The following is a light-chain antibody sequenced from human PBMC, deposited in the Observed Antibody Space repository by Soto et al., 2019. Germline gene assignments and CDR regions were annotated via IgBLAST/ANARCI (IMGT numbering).Light chain of an antibody. CDR1: SGHSRYA. CDR2: VNSDGSH. Sequence: QLVLTQSPSASASLGASVKLTCTLSSGHSRYAIAWHQQQPEKGPRYVMKVNSDGSHNKGDGIPDRFSGSSSGAERYLTISSLQSEDEADYYCQTWGTGIRVFGGGTQLTVL. J-gene: IGLJ3*02. V-gene: IGLV4-69*01. CDR3: QTWGTGIRV.